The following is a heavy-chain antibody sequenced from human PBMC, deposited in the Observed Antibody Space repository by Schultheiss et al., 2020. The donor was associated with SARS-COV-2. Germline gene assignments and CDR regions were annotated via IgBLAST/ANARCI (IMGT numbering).Heavy chain of an antibody. CDR1: GFTFSSYG. Sequence: GGSLRLSCAASGFTFSSYGMHWVRQAPGKGLEWVAVISYDGSNKYYADSVKGRFTISRDNSKNTLYLQMNSLRAEDTAVYYCARPRYCSGGSCYLAEYFQHWGQGTLVTVSS. D-gene: IGHD2-15*01. CDR2: ISYDGSNK. V-gene: IGHV3-30*03. J-gene: IGHJ1*01. CDR3: ARPRYCSGGSCYLAEYFQH.